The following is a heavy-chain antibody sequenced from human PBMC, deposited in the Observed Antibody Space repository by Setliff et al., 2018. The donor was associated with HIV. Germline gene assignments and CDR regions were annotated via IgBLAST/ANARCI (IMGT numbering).Heavy chain of an antibody. CDR2: IYTTGGT. D-gene: IGHD6-13*01. CDR3: ARSDPGITAGLLAY. CDR1: GVSIPTNY. V-gene: IGHV4-4*07. Sequence: SETLSLTCNISGVSIPTNYWNWIRQPAGKGLEWIGRIYTTGGTNYNPALKSRVTMSIDTSKNQISLKLNSVTAADTATYYCARSDPGITAGLLAYWGPGTLVTVSS. J-gene: IGHJ4*02.